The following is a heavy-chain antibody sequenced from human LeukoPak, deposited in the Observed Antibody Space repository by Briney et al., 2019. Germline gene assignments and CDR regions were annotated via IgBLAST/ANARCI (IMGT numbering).Heavy chain of an antibody. CDR2: ISGSGGST. CDR3: ARGIGANSVLRFLEWLFNY. CDR1: GFTFSSYA. V-gene: IGHV3-23*01. Sequence: GGSLRLSCAASGFTFSSYAMSWVRQAPGKGLEWVSAISGSGGSTYYADSVKGRFTISRDNAKNSLYLQMNSLRAEDTAVYYCARGIGANSVLRFLEWLFNYWGQGTLVTVSS. D-gene: IGHD3-3*01. J-gene: IGHJ4*02.